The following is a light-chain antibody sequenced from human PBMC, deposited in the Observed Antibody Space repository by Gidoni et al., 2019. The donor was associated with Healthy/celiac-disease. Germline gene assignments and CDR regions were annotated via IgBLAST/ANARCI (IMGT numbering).Light chain of an antibody. Sequence: DIVLTQSPAPLSLSPGERATLSCRASQSVSSYLAWDQQKPGQAPRLLIYDASNRATGIPARFSGSGSGTDFTLTISSLEPEDFAVYYCQQRSNWPPGFTFGPGTKVDIK. CDR3: QQRSNWPPGFT. CDR1: QSVSSY. CDR2: DAS. J-gene: IGKJ3*01. V-gene: IGKV3-11*01.